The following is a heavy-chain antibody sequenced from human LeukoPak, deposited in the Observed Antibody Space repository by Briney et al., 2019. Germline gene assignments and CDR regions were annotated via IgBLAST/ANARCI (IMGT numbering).Heavy chain of an antibody. CDR2: IYYSGST. CDR1: GGSISSYY. D-gene: IGHD3-10*01. CDR3: ASSMVRGYYYYGMDV. Sequence: SETLSLTCTVSGGSISSYYWSWIRQPPGKGLEWIGYIYYSGSTNYNPSLKSRVTISVDTSKNQFSLKLSSVTAADTAVYYCASSMVRGYYYYGMDVWGQGTTVTVSS. J-gene: IGHJ6*02. V-gene: IGHV4-59*08.